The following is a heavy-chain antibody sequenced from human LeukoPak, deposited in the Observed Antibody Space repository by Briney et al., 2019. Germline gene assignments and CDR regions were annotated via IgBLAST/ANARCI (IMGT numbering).Heavy chain of an antibody. CDR2: INPSGGST. V-gene: IGHV1-46*01. D-gene: IGHD6-13*01. J-gene: IGHJ4*02. CDR3: ARGRRGGGSSWYQDY. CDR1: GYTFTSYY. Sequence: GASVKVSCKASGYTFTSYYMHWVRQAPGQGLEWMGIINPSGGSTSYAQKFQGRVTMTRDMSTSTVYMELSSLRSEDTAVYYCARGRRGGGSSWYQDYWGQGTLVTVSS.